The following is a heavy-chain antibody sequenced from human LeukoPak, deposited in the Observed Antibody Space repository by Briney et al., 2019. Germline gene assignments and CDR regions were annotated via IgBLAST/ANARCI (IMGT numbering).Heavy chain of an antibody. CDR1: GFTYSSYE. J-gene: IGHJ6*02. CDR2: ISSSGSTI. Sequence: GRSLRLSCAASGFTYSSYEMNWVRQAPGKGLEWVSYISSSGSTIYYADSAKGRFTISRDNAKNSLYLQMNSLRAEDTAVYYCARDPPYGSGTNWGQGTTVTVSS. D-gene: IGHD3-10*01. V-gene: IGHV3-48*03. CDR3: ARDPPYGSGTN.